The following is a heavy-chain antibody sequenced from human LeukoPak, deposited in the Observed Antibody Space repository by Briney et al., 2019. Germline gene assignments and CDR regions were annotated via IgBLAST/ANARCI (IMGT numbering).Heavy chain of an antibody. Sequence: GGSLRLSCAASGFPFSPYAMSWVRQAPGKGLEWVSSIRGGDGSTYYADSVKGRFPISRDNSKNTLYLQMNSLRAEDTAVYYCAKDVYGDYGGLDYWGQGTLVTVSS. J-gene: IGHJ4*02. CDR1: GFPFSPYA. CDR2: IRGGDGST. CDR3: AKDVYGDYGGLDY. V-gene: IGHV3-23*01. D-gene: IGHD4-17*01.